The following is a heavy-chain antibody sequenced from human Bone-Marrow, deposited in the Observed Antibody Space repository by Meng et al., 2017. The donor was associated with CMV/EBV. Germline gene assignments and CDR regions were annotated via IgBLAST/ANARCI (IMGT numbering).Heavy chain of an antibody. Sequence: GESLKIFCAASGFTFSSYSMNWVRQAPGKGLEWVSSISSSSSYIYYADSVKGRFTISRDNAKNSLFLQMNSLRAEDTAVYYCARGPGAYCGSTSCYHFDYWGQGTLVTVSS. V-gene: IGHV3-21*01. CDR3: ARGPGAYCGSTSCYHFDY. CDR1: GFTFSSYS. D-gene: IGHD2-2*01. CDR2: ISSSSSYI. J-gene: IGHJ4*02.